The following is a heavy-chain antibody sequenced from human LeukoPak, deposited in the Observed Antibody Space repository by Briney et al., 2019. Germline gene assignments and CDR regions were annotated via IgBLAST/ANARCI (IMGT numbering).Heavy chain of an antibody. Sequence: SETLSLTCTVSGGSISSYYWSWIRQPPGKGLEWIGYIYYSGSTNYNPSLKSRVTISVDTSKNQFSLKLSSVTAADTAVYYCARLLYGGYPREPYYFDYWGQGTLVTVSS. D-gene: IGHD5-12*01. CDR2: IYYSGST. CDR3: ARLLYGGYPREPYYFDY. V-gene: IGHV4-59*01. CDR1: GGSISSYY. J-gene: IGHJ4*02.